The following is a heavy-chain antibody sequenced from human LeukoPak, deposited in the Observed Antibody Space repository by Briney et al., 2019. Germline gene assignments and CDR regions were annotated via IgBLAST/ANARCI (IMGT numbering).Heavy chain of an antibody. Sequence: PGGSLRLSCAASGFSLSNYWMHWVRQTPGKGLEWVSAISGSGGSTYYADSVKGRFTISRDNSKNTLYLQMNSLRAEDTAVYYCAKPLMVYAKSDYWGQGTLVTVSS. V-gene: IGHV3-23*01. CDR3: AKPLMVYAKSDY. J-gene: IGHJ4*02. CDR1: GFSLSNYW. D-gene: IGHD2-8*01. CDR2: ISGSGGST.